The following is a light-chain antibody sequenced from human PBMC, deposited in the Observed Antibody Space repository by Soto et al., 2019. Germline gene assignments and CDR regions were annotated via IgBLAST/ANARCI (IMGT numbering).Light chain of an antibody. Sequence: QSALTQPASVSGSPGQSITISCTGTSSDVGGYNYVSWYQQHPGKAPKLMIYDVINRPSGVSNRFSASKSGNTASLTISGLQAEDEADYYCSSYRSSGTVVFGGGTKVTVL. CDR3: SSYRSSGTVV. CDR1: SSDVGGYNY. J-gene: IGLJ2*01. V-gene: IGLV2-14*01. CDR2: DVI.